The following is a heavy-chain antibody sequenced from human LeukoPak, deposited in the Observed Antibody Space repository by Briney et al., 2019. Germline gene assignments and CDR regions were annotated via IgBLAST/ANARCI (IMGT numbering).Heavy chain of an antibody. D-gene: IGHD3-22*01. CDR2: INHSGST. J-gene: IGHJ4*02. CDR3: ARDSSRLTTAPYDY. V-gene: IGHV4-34*01. Sequence: SETLSLTCAVYGGSFSGYYWSWIRQPPGKGLEWIGEINHSGSTNYNPSLKSRVTISVDTSKNQFSLKLSPVTAADTAVYYCARDSSRLTTAPYDYWGQGTLVTVSS. CDR1: GGSFSGYY.